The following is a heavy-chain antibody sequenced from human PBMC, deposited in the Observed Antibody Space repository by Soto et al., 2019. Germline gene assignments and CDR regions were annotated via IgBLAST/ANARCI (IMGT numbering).Heavy chain of an antibody. CDR2: ISYDGSNK. D-gene: IGHD2-15*01. J-gene: IGHJ4*02. V-gene: IGHV3-30*03. CDR1: GFTFSTYG. Sequence: QVQLVESGGGVVQPGRSLRLSCAASGFTFSTYGMHWVRQAPGKWLDWVAVISYDGSNKFYADSVRGRFTISRDNSKSPLYLRVNSLSAEDTDVYYWASPHCNRGSCDWDFCDYWGQGTLVTVSS. CDR3: ASPHCNRGSCDWDFCDY.